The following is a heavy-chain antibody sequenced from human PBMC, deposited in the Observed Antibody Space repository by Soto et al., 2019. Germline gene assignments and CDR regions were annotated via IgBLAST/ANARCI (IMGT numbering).Heavy chain of an antibody. Sequence: PGGSLRLSCAASGFTFSNYAMGWVRQAPGKGLEWISAITGSGGDTYHADSVKGRFTISRGNSKNTLFLQMYRLRGDDTAVYFCAKGSASGSPYYFDFWGQGALVTVSS. CDR2: ITGSGGDT. CDR1: GFTFSNYA. J-gene: IGHJ4*02. D-gene: IGHD6-25*01. V-gene: IGHV3-23*01. CDR3: AKGSASGSPYYFDF.